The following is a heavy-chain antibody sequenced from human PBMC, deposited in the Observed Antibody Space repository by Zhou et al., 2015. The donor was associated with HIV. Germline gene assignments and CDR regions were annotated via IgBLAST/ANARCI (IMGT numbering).Heavy chain of an antibody. J-gene: IGHJ3*02. Sequence: QVQLVQSGAEVKKPGSSVKVSCKASGGTFSSYAISWVRQAPGQGLEWMGGIIPIFGTANYAQKFQGRVTITADESTSTAYMELSSLRSEDTAVYYCASPGYCSGGSCKPRGEDAFDIWGQGTMVTVSS. V-gene: IGHV1-69*01. D-gene: IGHD2-15*01. CDR3: ASPGYCSGGSCKPRGEDAFDI. CDR1: GGTFSSYA. CDR2: IIPIFGTA.